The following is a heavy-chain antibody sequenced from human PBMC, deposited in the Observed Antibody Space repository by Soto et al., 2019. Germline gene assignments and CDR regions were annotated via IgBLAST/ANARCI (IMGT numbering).Heavy chain of an antibody. D-gene: IGHD6-25*01. J-gene: IGHJ4*02. V-gene: IGHV5-51*01. CDR1: GYTFTTSW. CDR3: AAGSDYGGAFLY. Sequence: GGSLRLSCKAAGYTFTTSWIGWVRQVPGKGLEWMGVIFPGDSDTRYSPSFEGHVSISADKSITSAYLEWSTLKASDTAIYYCAAGSDYGGAFLYWGQGSLVTVS. CDR2: IFPGDSDT.